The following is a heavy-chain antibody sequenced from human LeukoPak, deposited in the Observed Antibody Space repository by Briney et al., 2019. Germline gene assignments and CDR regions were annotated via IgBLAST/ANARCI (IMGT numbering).Heavy chain of an antibody. CDR3: ARHSGGTYYVNFDP. V-gene: IGHV4-34*01. CDR1: GGSFSGYY. D-gene: IGHD1-26*01. J-gene: IGHJ5*02. CDR2: INHSGST. Sequence: SETLSLTFAVYGGSFSGYYWSWIRQPPGKGLEWIWEINHSGSTNYNPSLKSRVTISVDTSKNQFSLKLSSVTAADTAVYYCARHSGGTYYVNFDPWGQGTLVTVYS.